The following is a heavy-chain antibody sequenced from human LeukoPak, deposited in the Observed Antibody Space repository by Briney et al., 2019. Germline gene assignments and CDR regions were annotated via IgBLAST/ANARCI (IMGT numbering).Heavy chain of an antibody. J-gene: IGHJ3*02. Sequence: PSETLSLTCTVSGGSISSYYWSWIRQPPGKGLEWIGYIYYSGGTNYNPSLKSRVTISVDTSKNQFSLKLSSVTAADTAVYYCARDRSGYCTSGVCPSKRGPAFDIWGQGTMVTVSS. D-gene: IGHD2-8*01. V-gene: IGHV4-59*01. CDR1: GGSISSYY. CDR2: IYYSGGT. CDR3: ARDRSGYCTSGVCPSKRGPAFDI.